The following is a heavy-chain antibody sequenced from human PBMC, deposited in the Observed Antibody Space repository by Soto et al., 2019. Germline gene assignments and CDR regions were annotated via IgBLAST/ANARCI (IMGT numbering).Heavy chain of an antibody. CDR2: INPNSGGT. CDR3: ARDFSSGWSDAFDI. D-gene: IGHD6-19*01. J-gene: IGHJ3*02. Sequence: ASVKVSCKASGYTFTGYYMHWVRQAPGQGLEWMGWINPNSGGTNYAQKFQGWVTMTRDTSISTAYMELSRLRSDDTAVYYCARDFSSGWSDAFDIWGQGTMVTVSS. V-gene: IGHV1-2*04. CDR1: GYTFTGYY.